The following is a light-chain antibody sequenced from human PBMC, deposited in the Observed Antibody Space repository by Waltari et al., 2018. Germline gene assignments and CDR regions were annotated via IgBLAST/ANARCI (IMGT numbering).Light chain of an antibody. CDR3: MQGTHWPPWT. CDR1: QSLVYSDGNTY. CDR2: KVY. J-gene: IGKJ1*01. Sequence: DVVMTQSPLSLPVTLGQPASISCRSSQSLVYSDGNTYLNWFQQRPGQSPRRVIYKVYNRDSGVPDRFGGSGSGTDFTLKISRLEAEDVGVYYCMQGTHWPPWTFGQGTKVEIK. V-gene: IGKV2-30*01.